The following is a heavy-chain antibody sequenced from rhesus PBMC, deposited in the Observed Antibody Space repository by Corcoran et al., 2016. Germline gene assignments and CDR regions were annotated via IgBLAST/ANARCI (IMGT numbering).Heavy chain of an antibody. J-gene: IGHJ4*01. CDR3: ARDRGTVGTLDY. D-gene: IGHD5-24*01. CDR2: TYGSITST. Sequence: QVQLQESGPGVVQPSATLSLTCALSGRSISHSIRWCSIRTPPGKGLEWIGCTYGSITSTNYSPPLKSRVTISKDTSKNQFSLKLSSVTAADTAVYYCARDRGTVGTLDYWGQGVLVTVSS. V-gene: IGHV4S10*01. CDR1: GRSISHSIR.